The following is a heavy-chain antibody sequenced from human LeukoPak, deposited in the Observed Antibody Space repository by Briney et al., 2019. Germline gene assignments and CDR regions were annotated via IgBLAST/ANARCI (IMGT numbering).Heavy chain of an antibody. Sequence: SETLSLTCTVSGGSISRYYWSWIRQPPGRGLEWIGYIYNSGSTNHNPSLRSRVTISLDTSKNQFSLKLTSATAADTAIYYCARVLGSSAHYWYFDLWGRGTLVTVSS. CDR1: GGSISRYY. J-gene: IGHJ2*01. CDR3: ARVLGSSAHYWYFDL. D-gene: IGHD3-16*01. V-gene: IGHV4-59*01. CDR2: IYNSGST.